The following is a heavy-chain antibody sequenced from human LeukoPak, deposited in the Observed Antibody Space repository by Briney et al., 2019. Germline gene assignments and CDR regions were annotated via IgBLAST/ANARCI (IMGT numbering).Heavy chain of an antibody. J-gene: IGHJ5*02. CDR2: IDPSDSYT. Sequence: GESLKISCKGSGYSFTSYWISGVRQMPGKGLEWMGRIDPSDSYTNYSPSFQGHVTISADKSISTAYLQWSSLKASDTAMYYCARHEGGLLVHDWFDPWGQGTLVTVSS. V-gene: IGHV5-10-1*01. CDR1: GYSFTSYW. CDR3: ARHEGGLLVHDWFDP. D-gene: IGHD2-21*01.